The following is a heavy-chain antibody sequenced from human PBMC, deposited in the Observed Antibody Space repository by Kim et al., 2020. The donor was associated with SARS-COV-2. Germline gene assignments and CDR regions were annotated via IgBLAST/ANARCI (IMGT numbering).Heavy chain of an antibody. Sequence: SETLSLTCTVSGGSVSSGSYYWSWIRQPPGKGLEWIGYIYYSGSTNYNPSLKSRVTISVDTSKNQFSLKLSSVTAADTAVYYCARDPRVAVAREPDDAFDIWGQGTMVTVSS. D-gene: IGHD6-19*01. CDR3: ARDPRVAVAREPDDAFDI. V-gene: IGHV4-61*01. CDR2: IYYSGST. J-gene: IGHJ3*02. CDR1: GGSVSSGSYY.